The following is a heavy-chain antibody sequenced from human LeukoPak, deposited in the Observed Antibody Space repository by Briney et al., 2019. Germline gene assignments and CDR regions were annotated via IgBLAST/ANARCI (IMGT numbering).Heavy chain of an antibody. Sequence: SETLSLTCTVSGGSISSYYWSWIRQPAGKGLEWIGRIYTSGSTNYNPSLKSRVTMSVDTSKNQFSLKLSSVTAADTAVYYCARELAYCGGDCYSFDYWGQGTLVTVSS. CDR3: ARELAYCGGDCYSFDY. J-gene: IGHJ4*02. D-gene: IGHD2-21*02. V-gene: IGHV4-4*07. CDR1: GGSISSYY. CDR2: IYTSGST.